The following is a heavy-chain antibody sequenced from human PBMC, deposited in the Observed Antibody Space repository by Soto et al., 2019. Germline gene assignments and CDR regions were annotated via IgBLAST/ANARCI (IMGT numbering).Heavy chain of an antibody. CDR2: INAGNGNT. CDR1: GYTFTSYD. D-gene: IGHD3-10*01. CDR3: ARRPVWLDYYYGMDV. Sequence: GASVKVSCKASGYTFTSYDMHWVRQAPGQRLEWMGWINAGNGNTKYSQKFQGRVTMTRDTSTSTVYMELSSLRSEDTAVYYCARRPVWLDYYYGMDVWGQGTTVTVSS. J-gene: IGHJ6*02. V-gene: IGHV1-3*01.